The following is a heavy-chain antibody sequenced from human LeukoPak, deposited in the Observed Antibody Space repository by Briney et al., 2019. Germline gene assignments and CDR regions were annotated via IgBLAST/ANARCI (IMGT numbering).Heavy chain of an antibody. V-gene: IGHV1-2*02. CDR2: INPYSGVT. D-gene: IGHD2-2*01. Sequence: ASAKVSCKASGYTFTDYNMHWVRQAPPQGVEWMGWINPYSGVTNYAQKFQARVTMTRDTSIRTAYMEMSSLESEDTAVYYCARGGCSSTSCCAYDYWGQGTLVTVSS. CDR3: ARGGCSSTSCCAYDY. J-gene: IGHJ4*02. CDR1: GYTFTDYN.